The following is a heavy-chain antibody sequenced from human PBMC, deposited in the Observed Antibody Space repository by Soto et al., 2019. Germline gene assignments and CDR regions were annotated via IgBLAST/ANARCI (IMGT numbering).Heavy chain of an antibody. CDR2: IQSDGSST. V-gene: IGHV3-74*01. J-gene: IGHJ4*02. CDR1: GFSFSSYW. Sequence: EVQLVESGGGLVQPGGSLRLSCAASGFSFSSYWMHWVRQAPGKGLVWVSRIQSDGSSTTYADSVKGRFTISRDNAKNTHFLQMNSLRAEDTAVYYCARDRYYFGFDYWGQGTLVTVSS. D-gene: IGHD3-10*01. CDR3: ARDRYYFGFDY.